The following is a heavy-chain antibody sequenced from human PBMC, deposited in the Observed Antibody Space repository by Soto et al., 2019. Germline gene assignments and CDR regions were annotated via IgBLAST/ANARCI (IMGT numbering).Heavy chain of an antibody. V-gene: IGHV1-69*01. J-gene: IGHJ4*02. Sequence: QVQLAQSGAEVRNPGSSVRVSCKASGDTFIISAITWVRQAPGQGLEWVGGLVPFTGKSKNGPNFEGRVTFTADESTRTAYMDLSHLTSDDTAVYYCARDLGGAAPVDYWGQGTLVTVSS. CDR3: ARDLGGAAPVDY. D-gene: IGHD6-6*01. CDR2: LVPFTGKS. CDR1: GDTFIISA.